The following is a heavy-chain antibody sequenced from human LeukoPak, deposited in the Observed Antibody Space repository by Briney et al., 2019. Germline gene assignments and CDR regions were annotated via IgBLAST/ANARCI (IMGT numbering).Heavy chain of an antibody. CDR1: GGTFSSYA. Sequence: SVKVSCKASGGTFSSYAISWVRQAPGQGLEWMGRIIPILGIANYAQKFQGRVTITAEKSTSTANMELSSLRSEDTAVYYCARVSCSGGSCYHLDYWGQGTLVTVSS. CDR3: ARVSCSGGSCYHLDY. V-gene: IGHV1-69*04. CDR2: IIPILGIA. J-gene: IGHJ4*02. D-gene: IGHD2-15*01.